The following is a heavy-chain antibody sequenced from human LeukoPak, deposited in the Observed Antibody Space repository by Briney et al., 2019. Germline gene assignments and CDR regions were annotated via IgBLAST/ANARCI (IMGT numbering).Heavy chain of an antibody. CDR3: ARDLGYDSSGYYL. Sequence: SETLSLTCTVSGGSISSYYWSWIRQPPGKGLEWIGYICYSGSTNYNPSLKSRVTISVDTSKNQFSLKLSSVTAADTAVYYCARDLGYDSSGYYLWGQGTLVTVSS. D-gene: IGHD3-22*01. CDR1: GGSISSYY. CDR2: ICYSGST. J-gene: IGHJ4*02. V-gene: IGHV4-59*01.